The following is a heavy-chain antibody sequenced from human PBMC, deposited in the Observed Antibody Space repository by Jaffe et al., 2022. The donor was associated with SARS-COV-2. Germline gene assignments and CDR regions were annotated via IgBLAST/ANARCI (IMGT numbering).Heavy chain of an antibody. V-gene: IGHV4-39*01. D-gene: IGHD3-22*01. CDR3: ARQTYYDSSGYIVAFDI. Sequence: QLQLQESGPGLVKPSETLSLTCTVSGGSISSSSYYWGWIRQPPGKGLEWIGSIYYSGSTYYNPSLKSRVTISVDTSKNQFSLKLSSVTAADTAVYYCARQTYYDSSGYIVAFDIWGQGTMVTVSS. CDR1: GGSISSSSYY. J-gene: IGHJ3*02. CDR2: IYYSGST.